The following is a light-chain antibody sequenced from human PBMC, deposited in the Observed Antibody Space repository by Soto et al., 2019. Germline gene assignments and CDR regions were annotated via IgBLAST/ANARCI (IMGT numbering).Light chain of an antibody. CDR2: DAS. V-gene: IGKV3-11*01. Sequence: EIVLTQSPATLSLSPGEGATLSCRASQSVSSYLAWYQQKPGQAPKLLIYDASNRATGIPARFSGSGSGTGFTFIISSLEPEDLAVYYCQHRSNWPVPFGLGTKVE. CDR3: QHRSNWPVP. CDR1: QSVSSY. J-gene: IGKJ1*01.